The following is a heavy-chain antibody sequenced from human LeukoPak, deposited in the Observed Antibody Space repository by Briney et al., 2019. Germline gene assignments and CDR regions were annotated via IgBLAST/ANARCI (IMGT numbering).Heavy chain of an antibody. D-gene: IGHD2-2*02. CDR1: GGSISSYY. Sequence: SENLSFTCTVSGGSISSYYWSWIRQPAGKGLEWIGRIYTSGSTNYNPSLKSRVTMSVDTSKNQFSLKLSSVSAADTAVYYCARDWRVVVVPAAIRDYYYYYYMDVWGKGTTVTVSS. CDR3: ARDWRVVVVPAAIRDYYYYYYMDV. V-gene: IGHV4-4*07. J-gene: IGHJ6*03. CDR2: IYTSGST.